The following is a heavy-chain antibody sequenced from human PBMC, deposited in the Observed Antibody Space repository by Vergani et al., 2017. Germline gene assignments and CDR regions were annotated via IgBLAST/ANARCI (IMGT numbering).Heavy chain of an antibody. V-gene: IGHV4-34*01. D-gene: IGHD4-11*01. J-gene: IGHJ6*03. CDR3: ARVNTETNGHLYYYYYMDV. CDR2: IDHTGRP. CDR1: GGSFTSYH. Sequence: QVQLQQWGGGLLKPSETLSLTCVVNGGSFTSYHWTWIRQSPGEGLEWVGDIDHTGRPDYNPSLKSRLTMSVDMTRNQFSLTINSVTATDTAIYFCARVNTETNGHLYYYYYMDVWGQGTAVTVS.